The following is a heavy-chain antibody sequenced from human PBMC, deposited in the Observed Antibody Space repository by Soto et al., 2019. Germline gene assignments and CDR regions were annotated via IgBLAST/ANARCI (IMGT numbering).Heavy chain of an antibody. CDR1: GYSFTSYW. V-gene: IGHV5-51*01. CDR2: IYPGDSDT. J-gene: IGHJ2*01. Sequence: GESLKISCKGSGYSFTSYWIGWVRQMSGKGLEWMGIIYPGDSDTRYSPSFQGQVTISADKSISTAYLQWSSLKASDTAMYYCARYAVAIFGVVIAQSFSDRWYFDLWGRGTLVTVSS. CDR3: ARYAVAIFGVVIAQSFSDRWYFDL. D-gene: IGHD3-3*01.